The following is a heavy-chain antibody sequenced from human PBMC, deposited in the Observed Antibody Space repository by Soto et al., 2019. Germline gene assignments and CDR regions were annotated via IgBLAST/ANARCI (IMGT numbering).Heavy chain of an antibody. V-gene: IGHV4-38-2*01. CDR1: GYSVSSDSY. Sequence: PWETLSLTCLVSGYSVSSDSYWAWIRQSPGKGLEWIVSMYHGGTTFYNPSLKSRVTMSLDTSKNQFSLKLSSVTDADTAIYYCARVHVMAVAGSTFDYWGQGIPVTVSS. CDR2: MYHGGTT. D-gene: IGHD6-19*01. J-gene: IGHJ4*02. CDR3: ARVHVMAVAGSTFDY.